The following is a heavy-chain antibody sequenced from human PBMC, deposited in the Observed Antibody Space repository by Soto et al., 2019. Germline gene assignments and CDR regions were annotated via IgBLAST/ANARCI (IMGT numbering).Heavy chain of an antibody. J-gene: IGHJ6*02. CDR2: ISPFNGNT. Sequence: QVQLVQSGAEVKMPGASVRVSCKSSGYPFTHYGITWIRQAPGQGLEWMGWISPFNGNTNYGQTVQGRVTLTTETSTRTVYMELRSLRSDDTAVYYCARDQSFDRTYYYGIDVWGQGTTVTVSS. CDR1: GYPFTHYG. CDR3: ARDQSFDRTYYYGIDV. V-gene: IGHV1-18*01.